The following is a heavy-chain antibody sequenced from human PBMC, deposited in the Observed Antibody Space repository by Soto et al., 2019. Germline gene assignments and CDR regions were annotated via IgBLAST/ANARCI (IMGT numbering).Heavy chain of an antibody. CDR2: IYYSGST. V-gene: IGHV4-31*03. Sequence: QVQLQESGPGLVKPSQTLSLTCTVSGGSISSGGYYWSWIRQHPGKGLEWIGYIYYSGSTYYNPSLKSRVTISVDTSKNQFSLKLSSVTAADTAVYYCAREGGRSRYGDYGIDYWGQGTLVTVSS. CDR3: AREGGRSRYGDYGIDY. CDR1: GGSISSGGYY. D-gene: IGHD4-17*01. J-gene: IGHJ4*02.